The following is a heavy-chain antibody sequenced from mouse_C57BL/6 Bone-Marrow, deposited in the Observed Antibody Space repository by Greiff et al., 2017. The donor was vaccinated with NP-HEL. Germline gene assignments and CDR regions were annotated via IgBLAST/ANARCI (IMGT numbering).Heavy chain of an antibody. D-gene: IGHD1-1*01. Sequence: VKLMESDAELAKPGASVKISCKVSGYTFTDHTIHWMKQRPEQGLEWIGYIYPRDGSTKYNEKFKGKATLTADKSSSTAYMQLNSLTSEDSAVYFCARWYYGTRYFDVWGTGTTVTVSS. CDR2: IYPRDGST. CDR1: GYTFTDHT. V-gene: IGHV1-78*01. CDR3: ARWYYGTRYFDV. J-gene: IGHJ1*03.